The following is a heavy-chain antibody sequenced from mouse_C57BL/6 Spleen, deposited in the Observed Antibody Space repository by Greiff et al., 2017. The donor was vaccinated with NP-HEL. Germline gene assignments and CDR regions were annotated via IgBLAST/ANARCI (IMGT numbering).Heavy chain of an antibody. CDR3: ARRVYYGNSGAMDY. CDR1: GYTFTSYW. D-gene: IGHD2-1*01. Sequence: QVQLQQPGAELVKPGASVKLSCKASGYTFTSYWMQWVKQRPGQGLEWIGEIDPSDSYTNYNQKFKGKATLTVDTSSSTAYMQLSSLTSEDSAVYYCARRVYYGNSGAMDYWGQGTSVTVSA. CDR2: IDPSDSYT. J-gene: IGHJ4*01. V-gene: IGHV1-50*01.